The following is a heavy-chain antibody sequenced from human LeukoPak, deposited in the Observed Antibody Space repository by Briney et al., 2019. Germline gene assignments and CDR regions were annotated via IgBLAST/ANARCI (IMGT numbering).Heavy chain of an antibody. V-gene: IGHV3-74*01. CDR2: INGDGSST. Sequence: GGSLRLSCAASEFSVGSNYMNWVRQAPGKGLVWVSRINGDGSSTNYADSVKGRFTISRDNAKNTLYLQLNSLRAEDTAIYYCARSQGPYDYWGQGTLVTVSS. CDR3: ARSQGPYDY. J-gene: IGHJ4*02. CDR1: EFSVGSNY.